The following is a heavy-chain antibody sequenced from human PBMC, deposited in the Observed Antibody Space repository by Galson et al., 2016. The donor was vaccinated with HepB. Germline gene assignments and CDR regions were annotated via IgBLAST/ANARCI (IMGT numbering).Heavy chain of an antibody. D-gene: IGHD3-10*01. CDR1: GYSLAELS. V-gene: IGHV1-24*01. Sequence: SVKVSCKVSGYSLAELSMHWVRQVPGKGLEWVGGFDPEDGEITYVQKLQGRVTLTEDTSTDTVYMELSSLRSEDTAVYYCATGVEGITMGRGLISHYYGMDVWGPGTTVTVSS. CDR2: FDPEDGEI. CDR3: ATGVEGITMGRGLISHYYGMDV. J-gene: IGHJ6*02.